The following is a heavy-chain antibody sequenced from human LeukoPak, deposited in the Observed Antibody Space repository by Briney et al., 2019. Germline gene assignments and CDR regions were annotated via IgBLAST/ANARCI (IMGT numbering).Heavy chain of an antibody. CDR2: IRNDGSNH. Sequence: GGSLRLSSAVSGFTFSDYWMSWVRQAPGKGLEWVAFIRNDGSNHYYADSVKGRFTISRDNSKNNVYLQMYSLRVEDTSIYYCVRDYNWGFDYWGQGTVVTVSS. J-gene: IGHJ4*02. CDR1: GFTFSDYW. D-gene: IGHD1-1*01. V-gene: IGHV3-30*02. CDR3: VRDYNWGFDY.